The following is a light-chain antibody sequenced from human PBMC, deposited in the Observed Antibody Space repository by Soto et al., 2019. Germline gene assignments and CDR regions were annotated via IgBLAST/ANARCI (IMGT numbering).Light chain of an antibody. CDR1: SSNIGSNT. J-gene: IGLJ1*01. CDR3: AAWDDRLNGYV. Sequence: QSVLTQPPSASGTPGQRVTISCSGSSSNIGSNTVNWYQQLPGTAPKLLIYSNNQRPSGVPDRFSGSKSGTSASLAISGLPSEDEADYYCAAWDDRLNGYVFGTGTKVTVL. V-gene: IGLV1-44*01. CDR2: SNN.